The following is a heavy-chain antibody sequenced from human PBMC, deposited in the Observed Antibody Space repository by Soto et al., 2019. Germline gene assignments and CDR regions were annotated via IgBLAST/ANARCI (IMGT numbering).Heavy chain of an antibody. CDR3: ARIYELELDPYYYGMDV. D-gene: IGHD1-7*01. J-gene: IGHJ6*02. Sequence: QVTLKESGPVLVKPTETLTLTCTVSGFSLSNARMGVSWIRQPPGKALEWLAHIFSNDEKPYSTSLKSRLTIAAADSKSQVVLTMTHMDPVDTTTYYCARIYELELDPYYYGMDVWGQGTTVTVSS. V-gene: IGHV2-26*01. CDR1: GFSLSNARMG. CDR2: IFSNDEK.